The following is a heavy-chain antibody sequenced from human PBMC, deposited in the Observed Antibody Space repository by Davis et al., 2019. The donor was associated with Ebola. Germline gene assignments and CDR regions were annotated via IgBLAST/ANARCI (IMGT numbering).Heavy chain of an antibody. J-gene: IGHJ6*02. CDR3: ARVRYYYYGMDV. Sequence: AASVKVSCKASGYTFTSYDINWVRQATGQGLEWMGWMNPNSGNTGYAQEFQGRVTMTRNTSISTAYMELSSLRSEDTAVYYCARVRYYYYGMDVWGQGTTVTVSS. V-gene: IGHV1-8*01. CDR2: MNPNSGNT. CDR1: GYTFTSYD.